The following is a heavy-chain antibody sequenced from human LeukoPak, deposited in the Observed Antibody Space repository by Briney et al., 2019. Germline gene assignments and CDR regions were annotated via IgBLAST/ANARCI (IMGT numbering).Heavy chain of an antibody. J-gene: IGHJ4*02. D-gene: IGHD2-2*02. CDR3: AKKSVPNTPPTFDY. CDR1: GFTFSSYA. Sequence: GGSLRLSCAASGFTFSSYAMNWVRQAPGKGLEWVSAISGGGDSTYYADSVRGRFTISRDNSKNTLYLQMNSLRAEDAAVYYCAKKSVPNTPPTFDYWGQGTLVTVSS. CDR2: ISGGGDST. V-gene: IGHV3-23*01.